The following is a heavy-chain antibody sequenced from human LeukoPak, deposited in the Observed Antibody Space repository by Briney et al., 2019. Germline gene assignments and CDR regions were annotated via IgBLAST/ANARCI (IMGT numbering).Heavy chain of an antibody. D-gene: IGHD3-10*01. CDR3: ARDGSGLAVRGWFDF. V-gene: IGHV3-33*01. J-gene: IGHJ5*01. CDR2: IWNDGSNE. CDR1: GFTFNKYG. Sequence: GGSLRLSCVASGFTFNKYGIHWVRQAPGKGLEWLAVIWNDGSNEYYADSVEGRLAISRDNDKSTVNLQMNSLRAEDTAVYFCARDGSGLAVRGWFDFWGQGTLVTVSS.